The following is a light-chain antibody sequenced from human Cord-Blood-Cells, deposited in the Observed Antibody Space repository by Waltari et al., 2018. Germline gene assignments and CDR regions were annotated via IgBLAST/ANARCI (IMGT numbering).Light chain of an antibody. V-gene: IGLV2-23*02. J-gene: IGLJ1*01. Sequence: QSALTKPASVSGSPGQALTIPCTGTSSAVGSYHIVSAYQQHPGTAPKLMIYEVSKRPSGVSNRFSGSKSGNTASLTISGLQAEDEADYYCCSYAGSSTFYVFGTGTKVTVL. CDR2: EVS. CDR1: SSAVGSYHI. CDR3: CSYAGSSTFYV.